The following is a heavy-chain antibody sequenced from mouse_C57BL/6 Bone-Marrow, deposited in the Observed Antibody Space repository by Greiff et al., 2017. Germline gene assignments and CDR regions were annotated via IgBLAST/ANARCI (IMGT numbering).Heavy chain of an antibody. V-gene: IGHV5-17*01. CDR2: ISRGSSSI. CDR1: GFTFSDYG. D-gene: IGHD1-1*01. J-gene: IGHJ1*03. CDR3: ARRDYGSSPHWYFDV. Sequence: EVKVVESGGGLVKPGGSLKLSCAASGFTFSDYGMHWVRQAPEKGLEWVAYISRGSSSIYYADTVKGRFTISRDNAKNTLFLQMTSLRSEDTAMYYCARRDYGSSPHWYFDVWVTGTTVTVSS.